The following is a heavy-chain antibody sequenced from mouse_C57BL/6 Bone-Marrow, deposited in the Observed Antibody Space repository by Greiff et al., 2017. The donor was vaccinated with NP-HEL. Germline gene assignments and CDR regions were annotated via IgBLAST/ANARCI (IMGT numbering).Heavy chain of an antibody. V-gene: IGHV5-15*01. Sequence: EVLLVESGGGLVQPGGSLKLSCAASGFTFSDYGMAWVRQAPRQGPEWVAFLSNLAYSIYYADTVTGRFTISRENAKNTLYLEMSSLRSEDTAMYYCARHHYDDGGSMDYWGQGTSVTVSA. D-gene: IGHD2-4*01. CDR3: ARHHYDDGGSMDY. J-gene: IGHJ4*01. CDR2: LSNLAYSI. CDR1: GFTFSDYG.